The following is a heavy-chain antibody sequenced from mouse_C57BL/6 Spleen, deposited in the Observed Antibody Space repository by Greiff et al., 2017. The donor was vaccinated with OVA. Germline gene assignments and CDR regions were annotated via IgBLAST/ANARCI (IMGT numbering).Heavy chain of an antibody. V-gene: IGHV1-4*01. D-gene: IGHD1-1*01. CDR2: INPSSGYN. CDR1: GYTFTSYT. Sequence: QVQLQQSGAELARPGASVKMSCKASGYTFTSYTMHWVKQRPGQGLEWIGYINPSSGYNKYNQKLKDQATLTADKASSTAYMQLSSLTSEDSAVYYCARSGYGSSPWFAYWGQGTLVTVSA. J-gene: IGHJ3*01. CDR3: ARSGYGSSPWFAY.